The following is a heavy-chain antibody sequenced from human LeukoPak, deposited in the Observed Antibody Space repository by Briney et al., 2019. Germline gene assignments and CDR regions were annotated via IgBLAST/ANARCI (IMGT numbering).Heavy chain of an antibody. D-gene: IGHD6-6*01. V-gene: IGHV1-69*05. CDR2: IIPIFGTA. J-gene: IGHJ4*02. CDR1: GGTFSSYA. Sequence: ASVKVSCEASGGTFSSYAISWVRQAPGQGLEWMGGIIPIFGTANYAQKFQGRVTITTDESTSTAYMELSSLRSEDTAVYYCARDKSLAARTIREYYFDYWGQGTLVTVSS. CDR3: ARDKSLAARTIREYYFDY.